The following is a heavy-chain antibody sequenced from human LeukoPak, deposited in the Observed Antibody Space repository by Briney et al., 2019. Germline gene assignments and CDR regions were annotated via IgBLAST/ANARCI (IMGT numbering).Heavy chain of an antibody. CDR1: GGSISSYY. CDR3: ARRHYVDDWYFDL. V-gene: IGHV4-34*01. Sequence: SETLSLTCTVSGGSISSYYWNWIRRPPGKGLEWIGETNHDGSTNYNPSFKSRVNISVETSKNQFSLKLKSVTAADTAEYYCARRHYVDDWYFDLWGRGTLVTVSS. CDR2: TNHDGST. J-gene: IGHJ2*01. D-gene: IGHD3-16*01.